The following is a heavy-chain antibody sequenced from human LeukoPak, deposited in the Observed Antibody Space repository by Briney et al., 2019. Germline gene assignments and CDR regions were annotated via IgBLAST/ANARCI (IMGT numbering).Heavy chain of an antibody. Sequence: GGTLRLSCAASGFTFSSYGLSWVRQAPGKGLEWVSAISGSGGSTYYTDSVKGRFTISRDNAANSLYLQMSNLGVEDTAVYSCARAGVTNQLGETYWYFDLWGRGTLVTVSS. CDR2: ISGSGGST. D-gene: IGHD1-1*01. CDR3: ARAGVTNQLGETYWYFDL. V-gene: IGHV3-23*01. J-gene: IGHJ2*01. CDR1: GFTFSSYG.